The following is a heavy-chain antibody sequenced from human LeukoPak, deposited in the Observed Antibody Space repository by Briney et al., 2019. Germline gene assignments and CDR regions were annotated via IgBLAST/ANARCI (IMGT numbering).Heavy chain of an antibody. CDR3: ASTVTTRQYYYYMDV. CDR2: IYSGGST. V-gene: IGHV3-53*01. J-gene: IGHJ6*03. Sequence: GGSLRLSCAASGFTVSSNYMSWVRQAPGKGLEWVSAIYSGGSTYYADSVKGRFTISRDNSKNTLYLQMNSLRAEDTAVYYCASTVTTRQYYYYMDVWGKGTTVTVSS. CDR1: GFTVSSNY. D-gene: IGHD4-11*01.